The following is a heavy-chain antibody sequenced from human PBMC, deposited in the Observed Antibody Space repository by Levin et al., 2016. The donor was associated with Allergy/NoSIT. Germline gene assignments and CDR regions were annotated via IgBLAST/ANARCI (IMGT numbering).Heavy chain of an antibody. CDR2: IYYSGST. J-gene: IGHJ6*02. V-gene: IGHV4-39*01. CDR3: ARQSHLLAERYYGMDV. Sequence: WIRQPPGKGLEWIGSIYYSGSTYYNPSLKSRVTVSLDTSKNQFSLKLSSVTAADTAVYYCARQSHLLAERYYGMDVWGQGTAVTVSS.